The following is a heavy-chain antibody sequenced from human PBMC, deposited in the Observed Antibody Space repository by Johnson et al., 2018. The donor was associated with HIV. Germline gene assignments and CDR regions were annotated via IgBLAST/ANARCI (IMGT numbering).Heavy chain of an antibody. CDR2: ISWNSGSI. CDR3: ARDREQLVRYAFDI. Sequence: QLVESGGGLVQPGRSLRLSCAASGFTFDDYAMHWVRQAPGKGLEWVSGISWNSGSIGYADSVKGRFTISRDNSKNTLYLQMNSLRAEDTAVYYCARDREQLVRYAFDIWGQGTMVTVSS. V-gene: IGHV3-9*01. J-gene: IGHJ3*02. D-gene: IGHD6-6*01. CDR1: GFTFDDYA.